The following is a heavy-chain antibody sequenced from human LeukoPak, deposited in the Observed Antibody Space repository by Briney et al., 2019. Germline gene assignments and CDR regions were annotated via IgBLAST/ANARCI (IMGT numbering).Heavy chain of an antibody. J-gene: IGHJ4*02. CDR1: GFTFDDYA. Sequence: GGSLRLSCAASGFTFDDYAMHWVRQAPGKGLEWVSGISWNSGSIGYADSVKGRFTISRDNAKNSLYLQMNSLRAEDTALYYCARRFGDFDWTLDYWGQGTLVTVSS. V-gene: IGHV3-9*01. CDR3: ARRFGDFDWTLDY. D-gene: IGHD3-9*01. CDR2: ISWNSGSI.